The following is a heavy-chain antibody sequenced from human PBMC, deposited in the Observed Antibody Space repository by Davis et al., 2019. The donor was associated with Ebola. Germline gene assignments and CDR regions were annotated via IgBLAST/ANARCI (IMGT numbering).Heavy chain of an antibody. Sequence: ASVKVSCKASGYTFTSYGISWVRQAPGQGLEWMGWISAYNGNTNYAQKLQGRVTMTTDTSTSTAYMELRSLRSDDTAVYYCAREFIGSNYGSDYYYGMDVWGQGTTVTVSS. V-gene: IGHV1-18*01. D-gene: IGHD4-11*01. CDR3: AREFIGSNYGSDYYYGMDV. CDR2: ISAYNGNT. CDR1: GYTFTSYG. J-gene: IGHJ6*02.